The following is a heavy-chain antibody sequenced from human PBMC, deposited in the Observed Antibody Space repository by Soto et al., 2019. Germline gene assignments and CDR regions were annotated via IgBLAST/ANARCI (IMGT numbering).Heavy chain of an antibody. D-gene: IGHD2-8*01. CDR2: IKQDGSEK. V-gene: IGHV3-7*04. CDR1: GFTFSSYW. CDR3: ARDVCTNGVCPPFDY. J-gene: IGHJ4*02. Sequence: PGGSLRLSCAASGFTFSSYWMSWVRQAPGKGLEWVANIKQDGSEKYYVDSVKGRFTISRDNAKNSLYLQMNSLRAEDTAVYYCARDVCTNGVCPPFDYWGQGTLVTVSS.